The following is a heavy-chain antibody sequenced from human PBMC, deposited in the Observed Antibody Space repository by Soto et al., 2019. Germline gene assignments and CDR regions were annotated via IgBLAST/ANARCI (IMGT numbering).Heavy chain of an antibody. Sequence: SVKVSCKVSGGTFSSYAISWVRQAPGQGLEWMGGIIPIFGTANYAQKFQGRVTITADESTSTAYMELSSLRSEDTAVYYCARDLVVVVAATPRSRGMDVWGQGTTVTVSS. CDR1: GGTFSSYA. J-gene: IGHJ6*02. CDR2: IIPIFGTA. CDR3: ARDLVVVVAATPRSRGMDV. D-gene: IGHD2-15*01. V-gene: IGHV1-69*13.